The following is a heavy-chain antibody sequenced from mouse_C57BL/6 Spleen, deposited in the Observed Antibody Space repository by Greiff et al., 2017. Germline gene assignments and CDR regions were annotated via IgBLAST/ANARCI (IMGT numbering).Heavy chain of an antibody. CDR3: ARGDYGSHYAMDY. V-gene: IGHV1-50*01. CDR2: IDPSDSYT. D-gene: IGHD1-1*01. Sequence: KQSCKASGYTFTSYWMQWVKQRPGQGLEWIGEIDPSDSYTNYNQKFKGKATLTVDTSSSTAYMQLSSLTSEDSAVYYCARGDYGSHYAMDYWGQGTSVTVSS. CDR1: GYTFTSYW. J-gene: IGHJ4*01.